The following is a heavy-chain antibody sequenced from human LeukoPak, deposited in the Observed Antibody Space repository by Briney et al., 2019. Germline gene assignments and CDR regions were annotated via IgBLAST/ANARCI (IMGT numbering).Heavy chain of an antibody. D-gene: IGHD2/OR15-2a*01. J-gene: IGHJ4*02. CDR1: GYTFTGYY. CDR3: ARISPRIHIFDY. CDR2: INPNSGGT. Sequence: ASVKVSCKASGYTFTGYYMHWVRQALGQGLEWMGWINPNSGGTNYAQKFQGRVTMTRDTSISTACMELSRLRSDDTAVYYCARISPRIHIFDYWGQGTLVTVSS. V-gene: IGHV1-2*02.